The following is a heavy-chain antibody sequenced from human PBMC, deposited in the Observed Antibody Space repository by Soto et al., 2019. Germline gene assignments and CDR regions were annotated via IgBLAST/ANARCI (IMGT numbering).Heavy chain of an antibody. V-gene: IGHV1-2*02. D-gene: IGHD3-22*01. Sequence: ASVKVSCKASGYTFTGHYMHWVRQAPGQGLEWMGWINPNSGGTNYAQKFQGRVTMTRDTSISTAYMELSRLRSDDTAVYYCASTSMIVVAPPGVWGQGTLVTVSS. CDR3: ASTSMIVVAPPGV. CDR1: GYTFTGHY. CDR2: INPNSGGT. J-gene: IGHJ4*02.